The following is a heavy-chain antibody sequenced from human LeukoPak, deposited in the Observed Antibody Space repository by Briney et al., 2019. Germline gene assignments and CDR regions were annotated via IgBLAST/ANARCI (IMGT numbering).Heavy chain of an antibody. CDR1: GYTFTGYY. V-gene: IGHV1-2*06. D-gene: IGHD3-22*01. CDR3: ARELLTYYYDSSGFDH. CDR2: INPNSGGT. J-gene: IGHJ5*02. Sequence: ASVKVSCKASGYTFTGYYMHWVRQAPGQGLEWMGRINPNSGGTNYAQKFQGRVTMTRDTSISTAYMELSRLRSDDTAVYYCARELLTYYYDSSGFDHWGQGTLVTVSS.